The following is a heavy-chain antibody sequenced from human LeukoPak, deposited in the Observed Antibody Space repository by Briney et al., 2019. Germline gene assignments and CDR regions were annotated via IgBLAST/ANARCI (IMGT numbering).Heavy chain of an antibody. CDR2: INPNSGGT. D-gene: IGHD3-3*01. J-gene: IGHJ4*02. V-gene: IGHV1-2*02. CDR1: GYTFTGYY. Sequence: ASVKVSCKASGYTFTGYYMHWVRQAPGQGLEWMGWINPNSGGTNCAQRFQGRVTMTRDTSITTAYMELSRLGSDDTAVYYCARDQSGYEDYWGQGTLVTVSS. CDR3: ARDQSGYEDY.